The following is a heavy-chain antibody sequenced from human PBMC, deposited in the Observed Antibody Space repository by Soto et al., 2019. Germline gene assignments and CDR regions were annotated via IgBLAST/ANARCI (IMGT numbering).Heavy chain of an antibody. D-gene: IGHD5-12*01. Sequence: QVQLVQSGAEVKKPGSSVKVSCKASGGTFSSYTISWVRQAPGQGLEWMGRIIPILGIANYAQKFQGRVTITADKATSTAYMELSSLRSEDTAVYYCARAIVAMMAPFTLGNWGQGTMVTVSS. V-gene: IGHV1-69*02. CDR2: IIPILGIA. J-gene: IGHJ3*01. CDR3: ARAIVAMMAPFTLGN. CDR1: GGTFSSYT.